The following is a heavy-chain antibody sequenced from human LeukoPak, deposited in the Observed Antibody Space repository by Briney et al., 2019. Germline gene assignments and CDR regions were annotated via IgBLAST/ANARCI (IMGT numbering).Heavy chain of an antibody. J-gene: IGHJ4*02. CDR1: GGSISSYY. CDR3: ARASKYVRLQFDY. CDR2: IYYRGST. D-gene: IGHD4-11*01. V-gene: IGHV4-59*01. Sequence: SETLSLTCTVSGGSISSYYWSWIRQPPGKGLEWIGYIYYRGSTNYNPSLKSRVTISVDTSKNQFSLKLSSVTAADTAVYYCARASKYVRLQFDYWGQGTLVTVSS.